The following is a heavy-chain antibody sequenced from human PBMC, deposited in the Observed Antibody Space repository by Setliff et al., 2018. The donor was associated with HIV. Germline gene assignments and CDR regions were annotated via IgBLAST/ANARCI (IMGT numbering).Heavy chain of an antibody. CDR1: GGPFTSSS. V-gene: IGHV1-69*05. CDR3: AISIPPDAFDI. Sequence: SVKVSCKASGGPFTSSSIGWVRQAPGQGLEWMGGIIPIFGTANYAQKFQGRVTITTDESTSTAYMELSSLRSEDTAVYYCAISIPPDAFDIWGQGTMVTVSS. J-gene: IGHJ3*02. CDR2: IIPIFGTA.